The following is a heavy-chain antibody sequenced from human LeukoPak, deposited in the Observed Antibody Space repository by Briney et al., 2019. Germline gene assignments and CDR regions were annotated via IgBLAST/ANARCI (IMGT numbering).Heavy chain of an antibody. CDR2: IIPIIGTA. J-gene: IGHJ1*01. CDR1: GGTFSSYA. D-gene: IGHD4-23*01. CDR3: AREWGGNGFQH. Sequence: SVKVSCKASGGTFSSYAISWVRQAPGQGLEWMGRIIPIIGTANYAQKFQGRVTITTDESTSTAYMELSSLRSEHTGVYYCAREWGGNGFQHWGQGTLVTVSS. V-gene: IGHV1-69*05.